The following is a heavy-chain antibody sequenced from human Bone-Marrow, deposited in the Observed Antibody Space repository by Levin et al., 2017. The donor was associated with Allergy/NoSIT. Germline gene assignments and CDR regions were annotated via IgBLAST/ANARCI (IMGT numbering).Heavy chain of an antibody. J-gene: IGHJ3*01. CDR3: AKDVRGGSGWFGAFDL. CDR1: GFTFSDYA. Sequence: PGGSLRLSCSASGFTFSDYAMRWIRQAPGKGLEWVSDISGSGDSTHFADSVKGRFSISRDNSKNTIYLQMNSLRAEDTALYYCAKDVRGGSGWFGAFDLWGQGTLVTVSS. V-gene: IGHV3-23*01. D-gene: IGHD6-19*01. CDR2: ISGSGDST.